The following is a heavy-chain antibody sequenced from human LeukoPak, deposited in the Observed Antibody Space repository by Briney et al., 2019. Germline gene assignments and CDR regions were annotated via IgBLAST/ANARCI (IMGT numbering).Heavy chain of an antibody. CDR3: AKGSRVGATTPPNLYYFDY. CDR1: GFNFWNTG. CDR2: ISGSGGST. D-gene: IGHD1-26*01. Sequence: GGSLRLSCTVAGFNFWNTGMSWVRQAPGKGLEWVSAISGSGGSTYYADSVKGRFTISRDNSKNTLYLQMNSLRAEDTAVYYCAKGSRVGATTPPNLYYFDYWGQGTLVTVSS. J-gene: IGHJ4*02. V-gene: IGHV3-23*01.